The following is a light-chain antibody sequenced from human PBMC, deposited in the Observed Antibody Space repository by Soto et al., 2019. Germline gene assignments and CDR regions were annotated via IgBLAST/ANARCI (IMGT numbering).Light chain of an antibody. CDR3: QQYNSYSQFT. Sequence: DIQMTQSPSPLSESVGERFPITGRASQSIKNWWAWYQQKPGEAPKLLIYKASTLESGVPSRFSGSGSGTEFTLTISCLQPDDVATYHCQQYNSYSQFTFGPGTKVDIK. J-gene: IGKJ3*01. CDR1: QSIKNW. V-gene: IGKV1-5*03. CDR2: KAS.